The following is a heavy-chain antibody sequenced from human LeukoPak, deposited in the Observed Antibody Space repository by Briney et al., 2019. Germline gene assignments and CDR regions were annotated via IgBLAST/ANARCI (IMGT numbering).Heavy chain of an antibody. J-gene: IGHJ6*02. Sequence: GRSLRLSCAASGFTFSSYGMHWVRQAPGKGLEWVAVISYDGSNKYYADSVKGRLTISRDNSKNTLYLQMNSLRAEDTAVYYCAKDGNGYYDILTGSGYYYYCGMDVWGQGTTVTVSS. D-gene: IGHD3-9*01. CDR2: ISYDGSNK. CDR1: GFTFSSYG. CDR3: AKDGNGYYDILTGSGYYYYCGMDV. V-gene: IGHV3-30*18.